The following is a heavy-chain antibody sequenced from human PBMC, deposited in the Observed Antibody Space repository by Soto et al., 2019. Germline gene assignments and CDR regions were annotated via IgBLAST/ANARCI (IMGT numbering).Heavy chain of an antibody. V-gene: IGHV3-48*01. J-gene: IGHJ6*03. CDR3: TRQSVGYCSSTSCPVTDNYYYYYMDV. D-gene: IGHD2-2*01. CDR1: GFTFSSYS. CDR2: ISSSSSTI. Sequence: GGSLRLSCAASGFTFSSYSMNWVRQAPGKGLEWVSYISSSSSTIYYADSVKGRFTISRDNAKNSLYLQMNSLRAEDTAVYYCTRQSVGYCSSTSCPVTDNYYYYYMDVWGKGTTVTVSS.